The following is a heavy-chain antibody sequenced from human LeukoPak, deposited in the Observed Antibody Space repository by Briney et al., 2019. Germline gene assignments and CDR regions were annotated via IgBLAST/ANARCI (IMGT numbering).Heavy chain of an antibody. J-gene: IGHJ3*01. CDR3: ARALGSKNAFDV. D-gene: IGHD4-11*01. CDR2: INYSGST. Sequence: PSETLSLTCRVSGGSIGNYYWNWIRQFPGKGLQWIGFINYSGSTNYNPSLKSRVSMSVDTSRNQLSLKLSSVTAADTAVYYCARALGSKNAFDVWGQGTAVTVSS. CDR1: GGSIGNYY. V-gene: IGHV4-59*08.